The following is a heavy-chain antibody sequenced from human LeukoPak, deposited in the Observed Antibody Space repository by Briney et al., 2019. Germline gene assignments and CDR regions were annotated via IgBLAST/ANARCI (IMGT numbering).Heavy chain of an antibody. CDR2: ISSSSSYI. CDR1: GFTFSSYS. Sequence: GGSLRLSCAASGFTFSSYSMNWVRQAPGKGLDWVSSISSSSSYIYYADSVKGGFTISRDNAKNSLYLQMNSLRAEDTAVYYCARDYDFWIPFDYWGQGTLVTVSS. D-gene: IGHD3-3*01. J-gene: IGHJ4*02. V-gene: IGHV3-21*01. CDR3: ARDYDFWIPFDY.